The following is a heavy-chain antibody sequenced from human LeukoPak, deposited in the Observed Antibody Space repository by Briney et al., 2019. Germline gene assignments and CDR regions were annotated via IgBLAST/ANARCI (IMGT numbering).Heavy chain of an antibody. CDR2: IISDGSIT. J-gene: IGHJ3*02. Sequence: GGSLRLSCAASGFTFNRDWMHWVRQAPGKGLVWVSRIISDGSITSYADSVKGRFNISRDNAKNTVYLQMNSLRAEDTAVYYCAREDVDITVATSGAFDIWGQGTMVTVSS. CDR3: AREDVDITVATSGAFDI. CDR1: GFTFNRDW. V-gene: IGHV3-74*01. D-gene: IGHD6-19*01.